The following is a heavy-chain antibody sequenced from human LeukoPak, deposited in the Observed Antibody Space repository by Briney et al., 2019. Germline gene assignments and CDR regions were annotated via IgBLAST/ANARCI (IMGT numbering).Heavy chain of an antibody. D-gene: IGHD2-15*01. V-gene: IGHV3-30*18. CDR2: ISYDGSNK. CDR3: AKGIGDVVVVAATEDAFDI. J-gene: IGHJ3*02. CDR1: GFTFSSYG. Sequence: PGRSLRLSCAASGFTFSSYGMHWVRQAPGKGLERVAVISYDGSNKYYADSVKGRFTISRDNSKNTLYLQMNSLRAEDTAVYYCAKGIGDVVVVAATEDAFDIWGQGTMVTVSS.